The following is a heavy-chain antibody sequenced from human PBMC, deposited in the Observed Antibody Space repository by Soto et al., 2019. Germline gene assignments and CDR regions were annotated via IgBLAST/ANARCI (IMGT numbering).Heavy chain of an antibody. D-gene: IGHD3-10*01. V-gene: IGHV3-73*01. CDR1: GFVFKDSS. CDR3: TRLISAAQDY. J-gene: IGHJ4*02. Sequence: EVLLVESGGGLVQPGGSLKLSCAASGFVFKDSSIHWVRQASGKGLEWVGRIRDRALSYATAYAASVKGRFTISRDDSTNTAYLQMNSLKTEVTAIYYCTRLISAAQDYWGQGTLVTVSS. CDR2: IRDRALSYAT.